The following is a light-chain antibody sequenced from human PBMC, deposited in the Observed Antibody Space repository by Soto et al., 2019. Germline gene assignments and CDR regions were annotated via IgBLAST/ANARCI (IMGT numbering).Light chain of an antibody. CDR1: SSNIGNNY. V-gene: IGLV1-51*02. CDR2: ENN. J-gene: IGLJ2*01. Sequence: QSVLTQPPSVSAAPGQTVTISCSGSSSNIGNNYVSWYQQLPGTAPKLLIYENNKRPSGIPDRFSGSKSATSATLGITGLQTGDEADYYCRTWDNSLSAVVFGGGTKLTVL. CDR3: RTWDNSLSAVV.